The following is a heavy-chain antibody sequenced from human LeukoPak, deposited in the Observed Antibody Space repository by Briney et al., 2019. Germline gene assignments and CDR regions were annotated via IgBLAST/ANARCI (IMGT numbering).Heavy chain of an antibody. V-gene: IGHV3-30*18. CDR3: AKPNCGGECYSVSLGLDV. D-gene: IGHD2-21*01. CDR1: GFTFSSYG. Sequence: PGRSLRLSCAASGFTFSSYGMHWVRQAPGKGLEWVAVISFDRSNTYYADSVKGRFTISRDNSKNTLYLQMNSLSAEDTAVYYCAKPNCGGECYSVSLGLDVWGQGTTVTVSS. CDR2: ISFDRSNT. J-gene: IGHJ6*02.